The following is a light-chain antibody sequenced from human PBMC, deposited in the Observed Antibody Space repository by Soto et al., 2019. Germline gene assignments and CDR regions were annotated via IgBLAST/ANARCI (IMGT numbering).Light chain of an antibody. J-gene: IGKJ5*01. CDR2: DTS. Sequence: TVMTQSPATLSVSPGESATLSCRASHSVGSTLAWYQQKPGQAPRLLMYDTSTRATGIPARFSGTGSETDFTLTISGLQSDDSAVYFCQQYNNWPFSFGQGTRLEIK. CDR3: QQYNNWPFS. CDR1: HSVGST. V-gene: IGKV3-15*01.